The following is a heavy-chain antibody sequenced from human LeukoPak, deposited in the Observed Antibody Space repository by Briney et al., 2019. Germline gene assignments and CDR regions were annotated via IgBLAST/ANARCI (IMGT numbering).Heavy chain of an antibody. Sequence: GGSLRLSCAASGFTFSSYAMHWVRQAPGKGLEWVAVISYDGSNKYYADSVKGRFTISRDNSKNTLYLQMNSLRAEDTAVYYCARDLAWESGGRGMDVWGQGTTVTVSS. D-gene: IGHD2-15*01. V-gene: IGHV3-30-3*01. CDR1: GFTFSSYA. CDR2: ISYDGSNK. J-gene: IGHJ6*02. CDR3: ARDLAWESGGRGMDV.